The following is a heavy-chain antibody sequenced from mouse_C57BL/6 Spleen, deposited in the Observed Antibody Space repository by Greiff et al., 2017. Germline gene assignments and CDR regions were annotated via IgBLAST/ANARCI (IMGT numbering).Heavy chain of an antibody. V-gene: IGHV5-4*01. Sequence: EVKLMESGGGLVKPGGSLKLSCAASGFTFSSYAMSWVRQTPEKRLEWVATISDGGSYTYYPENVKGRFTISRDNAKNNLYLQMSHLKSEDTAMYYCAREGSYYGRGNDFGYWGQGTTLTVSS. CDR2: ISDGGSYT. CDR3: AREGSYYGRGNDFGY. CDR1: GFTFSSYA. J-gene: IGHJ2*01. D-gene: IGHD1-1*01.